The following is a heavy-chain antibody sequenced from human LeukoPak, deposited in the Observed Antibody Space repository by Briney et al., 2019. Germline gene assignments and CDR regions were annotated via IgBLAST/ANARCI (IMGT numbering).Heavy chain of an antibody. D-gene: IGHD6-13*01. Sequence: GGSLGLSCAASGFTFSSYAMHWVRQAPGKGLEWVAVISYDGSNKYYADSVKGRFTISRDNSKNTLYLQMNSLRAEDTAVYYCARDGKLAAGIAAAGTLDYWGQGTLVTVSS. CDR2: ISYDGSNK. J-gene: IGHJ4*02. CDR1: GFTFSSYA. CDR3: ARDGKLAAGIAAAGTLDY. V-gene: IGHV3-30-3*01.